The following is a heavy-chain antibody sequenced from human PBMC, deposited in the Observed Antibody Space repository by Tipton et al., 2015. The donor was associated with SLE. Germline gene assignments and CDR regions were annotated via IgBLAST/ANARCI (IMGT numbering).Heavy chain of an antibody. CDR2: ISPGGYDK. CDR3: ARDIGAFDI. Sequence: SLRLSCAASGFTFSSQSLNWVRQAPGKGLEWLSYISPGGYDKYYADSMGGRITISRDNAKNSLYLQINSLRAEDTAVYYCARDIGAFDIWGQGTTVTVSS. V-gene: IGHV3-21*05. J-gene: IGHJ3*02. D-gene: IGHD2-15*01. CDR1: GFTFSSQS.